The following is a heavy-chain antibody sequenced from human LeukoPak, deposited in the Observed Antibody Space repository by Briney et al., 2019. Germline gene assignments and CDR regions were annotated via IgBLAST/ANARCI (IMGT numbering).Heavy chain of an antibody. V-gene: IGHV3-53*01. D-gene: IGHD3-22*01. CDR2: IYSGGST. CDR1: GFTVSSND. J-gene: IGHJ4*02. Sequence: GGSLRLSCAASGFTVSSNDMSWVRQAPGKGLECISVIYSGGSTDYADSVKGRLTISRDNSKNTLYLQMNSLRAEDTAVYYCAREPYYYDSSGYVSDYWGQGTLVTVSS. CDR3: AREPYYYDSSGYVSDY.